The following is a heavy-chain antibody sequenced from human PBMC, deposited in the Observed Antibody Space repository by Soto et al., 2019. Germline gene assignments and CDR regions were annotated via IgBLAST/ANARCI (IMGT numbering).Heavy chain of an antibody. CDR2: ISGSGGST. V-gene: IGHV3-23*01. Sequence: EVQLLESGGGLVQPGGSLRLSCAASGFTFSSYAMSWVRQAPGKGLEWVSAISGSGGSTYYADSVKGRFTISRDNSKNTLYLQMNSLRAEDTAVYYCAKAGAYYDSSGDHFDYWGQGPLVTVSS. CDR3: AKAGAYYDSSGDHFDY. CDR1: GFTFSSYA. D-gene: IGHD3-22*01. J-gene: IGHJ4*02.